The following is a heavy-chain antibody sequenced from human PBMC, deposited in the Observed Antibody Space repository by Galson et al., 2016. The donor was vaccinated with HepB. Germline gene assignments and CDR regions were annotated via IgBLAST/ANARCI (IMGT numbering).Heavy chain of an antibody. CDR2: SYGDGRT. Sequence: SLRLSCAAYGLPVSNDYMSWVRQAPGKGLKWVSVSYGDGRTYYAESVKGRFTMSRDNAKNSLYLQMNSLRAENTALYYCVKDILRLQPSSWPSCMGVSGQGTTVTVSS. V-gene: IGHV3-53*05. J-gene: IGHJ6*02. CDR3: VKDILRLQPSSWPSCMGV. D-gene: IGHD2-21*01. CDR1: GLPVSNDY.